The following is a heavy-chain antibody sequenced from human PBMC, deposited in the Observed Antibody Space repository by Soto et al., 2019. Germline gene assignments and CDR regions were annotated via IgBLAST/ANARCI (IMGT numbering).Heavy chain of an antibody. J-gene: IGHJ4*02. D-gene: IGHD4-17*01. CDR2: INAGNGNT. CDR3: ARGEDWGADYGDYLTPSDY. Sequence: ASVKVSCKASGYTFTSYAMHWVRQAPGQRLEWLGWINAGNGNTKYSQKFQGRVTITRDTSASTAYMELSSLRSEDTAVYYCARGEDWGADYGDYLTPSDYWGQGTLVTVSS. V-gene: IGHV1-3*01. CDR1: GYTFTSYA.